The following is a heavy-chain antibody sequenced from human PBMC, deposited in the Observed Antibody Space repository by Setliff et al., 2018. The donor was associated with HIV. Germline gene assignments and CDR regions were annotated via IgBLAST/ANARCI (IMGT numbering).Heavy chain of an antibody. CDR2: ISGSGDSA. CDR1: GFSFSNYA. CDR3: AKDNTWIPNGFDY. V-gene: IGHV3-23*01. Sequence: PGGSLRFSCAASGFSFSNYAMTWVRQAPGKGLEWVSSISGSGDSAYYADSVKGRFTISRDNSKNTLYLQMNSLRAEDTAVYYCAKDNTWIPNGFDYWGQGTLVTVSS. J-gene: IGHJ4*02. D-gene: IGHD5-18*01.